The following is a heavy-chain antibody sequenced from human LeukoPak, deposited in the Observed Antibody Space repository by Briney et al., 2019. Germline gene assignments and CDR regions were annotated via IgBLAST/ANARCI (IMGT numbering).Heavy chain of an antibody. CDR2: IYYSGST. Sequence: SETLSRTFTVSGGSISSYYWSWVRRPPGKGLEWIGCIYYSGSTNYNPSLKSRVTISVDTSKNQFSLKLSSVTAADTAVYYCARSHYGDLDYWGQGTLVTVSS. D-gene: IGHD4-17*01. CDR3: ARSHYGDLDY. CDR1: GGSISSYY. V-gene: IGHV4-59*08. J-gene: IGHJ4*02.